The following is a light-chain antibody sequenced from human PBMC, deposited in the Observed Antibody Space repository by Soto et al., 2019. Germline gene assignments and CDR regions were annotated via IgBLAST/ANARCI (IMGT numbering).Light chain of an antibody. CDR3: QQSYSIPQT. CDR2: AAS. Sequence: MQLTLSPSSLSASVGDRVSITCRASQGIRNDLGWYQQKPGKAPKLLIYAASILQSGVPSRFTGSGSGTDFTLAINSLQPEDFTTYYCQQSYSIPQTFGEGTKVDIK. V-gene: IGKV1-39*01. J-gene: IGKJ1*01. CDR1: QGIRND.